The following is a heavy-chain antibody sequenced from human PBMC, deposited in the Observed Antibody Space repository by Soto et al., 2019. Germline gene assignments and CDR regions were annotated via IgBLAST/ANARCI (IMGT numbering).Heavy chain of an antibody. Sequence: LRLSCAASGFTFSSYAMSWARQAPGKGLEWVSAISGIGSTFYADSVKGRFTISRDNSKNTLYLQMNSLRAEDTAVYYCAKEKDCDYVWGSYRYTSDYWGQGTLVTAPQ. V-gene: IGHV3-23*01. D-gene: IGHD3-16*02. CDR1: GFTFSSYA. CDR3: AKEKDCDYVWGSYRYTSDY. J-gene: IGHJ4*02. CDR2: ISGIGST.